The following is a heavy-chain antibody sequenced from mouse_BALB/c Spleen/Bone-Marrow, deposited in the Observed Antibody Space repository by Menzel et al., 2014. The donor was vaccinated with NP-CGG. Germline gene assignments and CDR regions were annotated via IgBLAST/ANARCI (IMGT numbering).Heavy chain of an antibody. V-gene: IGHV5-4*02. CDR2: ISDGGTYT. D-gene: IGHD2-14*01. J-gene: IGHJ3*01. CDR3: VRDGDYRYACFTY. CDR1: GFTFSDYY. Sequence: VKLMESGGGLVKPGGSLKLSCAASGFTFSDYYIYWVRQTPEKRLEWVATISDGGTYTYYPDTVKGRFTISRDNAKNNLYLQMNGLKSEDTAMYYCVRDGDYRYACFTYWGQGTLVTVSA.